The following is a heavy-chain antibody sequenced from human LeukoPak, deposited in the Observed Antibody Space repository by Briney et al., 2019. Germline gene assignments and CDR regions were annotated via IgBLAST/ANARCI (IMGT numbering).Heavy chain of an antibody. CDR2: IYSSGST. V-gene: IGHV4-31*02. D-gene: IGHD3-10*01. Sequence: SETLSLTCTVSGGSVSSVGYYWSWIRQHPGKGLERIGYIYSSGSTYYNPSLKSRITISLEKSKNQFSLKLSSVTAADTAVYYCARLVRGWDSEYFDYWGQGTLVTVSS. J-gene: IGHJ4*02. CDR1: GGSVSSVGYY. CDR3: ARLVRGWDSEYFDY.